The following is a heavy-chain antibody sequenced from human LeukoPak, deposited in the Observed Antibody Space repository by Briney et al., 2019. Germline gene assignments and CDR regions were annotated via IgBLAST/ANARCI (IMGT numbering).Heavy chain of an antibody. CDR1: GFTFSSYG. CDR3: ARRLRFYDY. J-gene: IGHJ4*02. V-gene: IGHV3-33*01. Sequence: PGRSLRLSCAASGFTFSSYGMHWVRQAPGKGLEWVAVIWYDGSNKYYADSVEGRFTISRDNSKNTLYLQMNSLRAEDTAVYYCARRLRFYDYWGQGTLVTVSS. CDR2: IWYDGSNK. D-gene: IGHD3-16*01.